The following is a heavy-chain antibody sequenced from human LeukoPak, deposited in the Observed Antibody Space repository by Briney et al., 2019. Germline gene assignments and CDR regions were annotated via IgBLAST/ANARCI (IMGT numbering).Heavy chain of an antibody. Sequence: GGSLRLSCAASGFTFSSYSRNWVRQAPGKGLEWVSFISNTNSYIYYADSVKGRFTISRDNAKNSLYLQMTSLRAEDTAVYYCARDAFDIWGQGTMVTVSS. J-gene: IGHJ3*02. V-gene: IGHV3-21*03. CDR3: ARDAFDI. CDR1: GFTFSSYS. CDR2: ISNTNSYI.